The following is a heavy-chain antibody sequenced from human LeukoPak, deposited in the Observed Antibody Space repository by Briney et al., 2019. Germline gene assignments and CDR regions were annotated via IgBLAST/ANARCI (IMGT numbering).Heavy chain of an antibody. CDR2: ITTTSSII. D-gene: IGHD6-6*01. V-gene: IGHV3-48*01. CDR3: TRDYSSSSGRAFDI. Sequence: GGSLRLSCAASGFTFTTYSMNWVRQTPGKGLEWVSYITTTSSIIYYADSVKGRFTISRDNAKNSLYLQMNSLRAEDTAVYYCTRDYSSSSGRAFDIWGQGTMVTVSS. CDR1: GFTFTTYS. J-gene: IGHJ3*02.